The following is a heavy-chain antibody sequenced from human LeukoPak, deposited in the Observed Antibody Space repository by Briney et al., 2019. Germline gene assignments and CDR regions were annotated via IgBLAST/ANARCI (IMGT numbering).Heavy chain of an antibody. D-gene: IGHD3-9*01. Sequence: SETLSLTCSVSGGSVSSGSYYWGWIRQPPGKGLEWIGSIYYSGSTYYNPSLKSRVTISVDTSKNQFSLKLNSVTAADTAVYYCARGVGRRSFDWLNPYFDYWGQGTLVTASS. CDR3: ARGVGRRSFDWLNPYFDY. J-gene: IGHJ4*02. V-gene: IGHV4-39*01. CDR2: IYYSGST. CDR1: GGSVSSGSYY.